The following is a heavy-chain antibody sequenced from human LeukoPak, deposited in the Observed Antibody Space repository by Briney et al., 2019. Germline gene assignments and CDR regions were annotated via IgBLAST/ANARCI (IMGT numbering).Heavy chain of an antibody. V-gene: IGHV5-51*01. CDR2: IYPGDSDT. CDR3: ARRVDCTNGVCYRDDYFDY. J-gene: IGHJ4*02. CDR1: GYSFTSYW. D-gene: IGHD2-8*01. Sequence: PGESLKISCKGSGYSFTSYWIGWVRQMPGKGLGWMGIIYPGDSDTRYSPSFQGQVTISADKSISTAYLQWSSLKASDTAMYYCARRVDCTNGVCYRDDYFDYWGQGTLVTVSS.